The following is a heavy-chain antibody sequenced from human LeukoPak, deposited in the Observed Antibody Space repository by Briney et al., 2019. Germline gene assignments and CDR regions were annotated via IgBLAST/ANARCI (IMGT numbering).Heavy chain of an antibody. Sequence: GASVKVSCKASGYTFTGYYMHWVRQAPGQGLEWMGWINANSGGTNYAQKFQGRVTMTRDTSIGTAYMELSRLRSDDTAVYYCARDRGRDGYNHFDYWGQGTLVTVSS. V-gene: IGHV1-2*02. J-gene: IGHJ4*02. CDR1: GYTFTGYY. CDR3: ARDRGRDGYNHFDY. D-gene: IGHD5-24*01. CDR2: INANSGGT.